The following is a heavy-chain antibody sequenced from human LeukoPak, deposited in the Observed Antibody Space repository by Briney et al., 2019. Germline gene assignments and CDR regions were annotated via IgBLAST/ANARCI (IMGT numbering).Heavy chain of an antibody. D-gene: IGHD3-3*01. J-gene: IGHJ3*02. Sequence: GGSLRLSCAASGFTFSSYSMNWVRQAPGKGLEWVSSISSSSSYIYYADSVKGRFTISRDNAKNSLYLQMNSLRAEDTAVYYCARGPEVRDYDFWSGPSDAFDIWGQGTMVTVSS. V-gene: IGHV3-21*01. CDR2: ISSSSSYI. CDR1: GFTFSSYS. CDR3: ARGPEVRDYDFWSGPSDAFDI.